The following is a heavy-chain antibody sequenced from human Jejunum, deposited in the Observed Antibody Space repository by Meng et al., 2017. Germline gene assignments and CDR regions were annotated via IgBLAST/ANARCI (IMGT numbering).Heavy chain of an antibody. Sequence: QVQVVQCGAGVKLPGASVLVSGTTSGYTITGDIYHWGQQAAGQGVGWMGRINCKSGNKNYAPIFQGRVTMSRDSTVSTAHMEMSRMTYDDTAIYCCARELDTRKDDYWGQGTLVTVSS. CDR3: ARELDTRKDDY. D-gene: IGHD2-2*02. CDR2: INCKSGNK. CDR1: GYTITGDI. V-gene: IGHV1-2*06. J-gene: IGHJ4*02.